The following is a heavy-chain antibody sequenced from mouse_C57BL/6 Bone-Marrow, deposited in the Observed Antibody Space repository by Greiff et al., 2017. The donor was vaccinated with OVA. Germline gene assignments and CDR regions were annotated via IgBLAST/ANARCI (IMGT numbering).Heavy chain of an antibody. D-gene: IGHD2-4*01. CDR1: GYTFTDYE. CDR2: IDPETGGT. CDR3: TRDDYDYYAMGY. V-gene: IGHV1-15*01. Sequence: QVQLQQSGAELVRPGASVTLSCKASGYTFTDYEMHWVKQTPVHGLEWIGAIDPETGGTAYNQKFKGKAILTADKSSSPAYMELRSLTSEDSAVYYCTRDDYDYYAMGYWGQGTSVTVSS. J-gene: IGHJ4*01.